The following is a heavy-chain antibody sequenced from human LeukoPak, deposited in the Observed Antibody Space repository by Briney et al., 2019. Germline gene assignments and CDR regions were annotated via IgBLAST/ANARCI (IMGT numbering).Heavy chain of an antibody. D-gene: IGHD4-17*01. V-gene: IGHV1-2*02. CDR1: GYTFTGYY. Sequence: ASVKVSCKASGYTFTGYYMHWVQQAPGQGLEWMGWILPSSGGPYYAQKFQGRITMTRDTSISTAYMELTRLRSDDTAVYYCARKGEDYGDYDYWGQGTLVTVSS. CDR3: ARKGEDYGDYDY. CDR2: ILPSSGGP. J-gene: IGHJ4*02.